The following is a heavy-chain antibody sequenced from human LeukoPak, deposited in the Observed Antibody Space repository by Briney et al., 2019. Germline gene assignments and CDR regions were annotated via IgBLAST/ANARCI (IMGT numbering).Heavy chain of an antibody. J-gene: IGHJ4*02. CDR3: VKERGYCSGGSCYRSIFFDY. Sequence: GGSLRLSCAASGFTFSGYWMHWVRQAPGKRLVWVSRINSDGSSTSYADSVKGRFTISRDNSKNTLYLQMNSLRAEDTAVYYCVKERGYCSGGSCYRSIFFDYWGQGTLVTVSS. CDR2: INSDGSST. V-gene: IGHV3-74*01. CDR1: GFTFSGYW. D-gene: IGHD2-15*01.